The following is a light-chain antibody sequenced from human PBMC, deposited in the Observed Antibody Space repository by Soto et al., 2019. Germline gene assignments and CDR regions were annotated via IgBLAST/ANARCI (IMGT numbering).Light chain of an antibody. V-gene: IGKV3-15*01. CDR3: QQYGSSPPWT. CDR1: QSINSN. Sequence: VMTQSPATLSVSPGEIATLSFTASQSINSNLAWYQQRPGQAPRLLIYGASTRATGIPARFSGSGSGTDFTLTISRLEPEDFAVYYCQQYGSSPPWTFGQGTKVDIK. J-gene: IGKJ1*01. CDR2: GAS.